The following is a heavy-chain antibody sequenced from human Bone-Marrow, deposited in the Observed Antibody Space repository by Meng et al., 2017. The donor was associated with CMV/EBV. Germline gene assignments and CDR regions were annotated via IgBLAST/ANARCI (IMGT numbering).Heavy chain of an antibody. CDR3: ASFRWGDHYDFWSGYYNFDY. D-gene: IGHD3-3*01. CDR2: IYYSGST. Sequence: SSSYYWGWIRQPAGKGLEWIGSIYYSGSTYYNPSLKSRVTISVDTSKNQFSLKLSSVTAADTAVYYCASFRWGDHYDFWSGYYNFDYWGQGTLVTVSS. CDR1: SSSYY. V-gene: IGHV4-39*01. J-gene: IGHJ4*02.